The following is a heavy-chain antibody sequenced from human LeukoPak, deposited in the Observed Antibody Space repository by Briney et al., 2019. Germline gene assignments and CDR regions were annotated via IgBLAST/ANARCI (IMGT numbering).Heavy chain of an antibody. V-gene: IGHV3-23*01. CDR1: GFTFSSYA. Sequence: GGSLRLSCAASGFTFSSYAMSWVRQAPGKGLEWVSAISGSGGSTYYADSVKGRFTISRDNSKNTLYLQMNSLRAEDTAVYYCARAGSSGYYGYWGQGTLVTVSS. J-gene: IGHJ4*02. CDR3: ARAGSSGYYGY. CDR2: ISGSGGST. D-gene: IGHD3-22*01.